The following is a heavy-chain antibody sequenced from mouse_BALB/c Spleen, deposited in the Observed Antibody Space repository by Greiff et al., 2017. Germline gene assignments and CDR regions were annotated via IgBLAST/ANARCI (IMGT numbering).Heavy chain of an antibody. V-gene: IGHV5-17*02. CDR3: ARGRGTD. D-gene: IGHD3-1*01. Sequence: EVKVVESGGGLVQPGGSRKLSCAASGFTFSSFGMHWVRQAPEKGLEWVAYISSGSSTIYYADTVKGRFTISRDNPKNTLFLQMTSLRSEDTAMYCCARGRGTDWGQGTSVTVSS. J-gene: IGHJ4*01. CDR2: ISSGSSTI. CDR1: GFTFSSFG.